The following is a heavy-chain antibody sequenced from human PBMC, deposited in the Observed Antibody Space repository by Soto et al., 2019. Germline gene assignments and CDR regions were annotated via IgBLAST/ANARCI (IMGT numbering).Heavy chain of an antibody. V-gene: IGHV4-39*01. D-gene: IGHD2-21*02. CDR1: GDSLSNRSYY. CDR2: IYYSGST. Sequence: SATLSLNYTSTGDSLSNRSYYWCWIREPAGKGLEWIGSIYYSGSTYNNPSLKSRVSMSVDTSKNQFSLKLRSVTAADTALYYCARQRTSVVTQAYFDSWGQGSLVTVSS. CDR3: ARQRTSVVTQAYFDS. J-gene: IGHJ4*02.